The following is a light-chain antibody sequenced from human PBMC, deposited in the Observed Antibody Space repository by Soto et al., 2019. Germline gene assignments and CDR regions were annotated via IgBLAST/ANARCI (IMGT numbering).Light chain of an antibody. V-gene: IGKV1-5*01. CDR3: QHYTLYSAH. J-gene: IGKJ5*01. CDR2: GAS. Sequence: RLTQSPSSLSASVGATVTISCRASQAISTYLAWYQQKPGKAPTLLIFGASSLHNGVPPRFAGSGSGSEFTLTINRLQPDDFATYYCQHYTLYSAHFGQGTRV. CDR1: QAISTY.